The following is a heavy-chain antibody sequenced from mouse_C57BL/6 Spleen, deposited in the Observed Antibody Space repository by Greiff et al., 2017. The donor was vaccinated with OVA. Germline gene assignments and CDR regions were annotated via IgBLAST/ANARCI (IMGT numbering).Heavy chain of an antibody. CDR2: IWSGGST. CDR1: GFSLTSYG. V-gene: IGHV2-2*01. J-gene: IGHJ4*01. Sequence: QVQLNESGPGLVQPSQSLSITCTVSGFSLTSYGVHWVRQSPGKGLEWLGVIWSGGSTDYNAAFISRRSISKDNSKSQVYFKMNSLQAEDTAIYYCARESYYAMDYWGQGTSVTVSS. CDR3: ARESYYAMDY.